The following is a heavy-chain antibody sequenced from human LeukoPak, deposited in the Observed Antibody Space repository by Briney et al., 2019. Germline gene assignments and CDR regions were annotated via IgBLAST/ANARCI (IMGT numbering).Heavy chain of an antibody. CDR3: AKDGSVDTMILSPAD. CDR2: ISWNSGSI. V-gene: IGHV3-9*01. Sequence: PGGSLRLSCAASGFTFDDYAMHWVRQAPGKGLEWVSGISWNSGSIGYADSVKGRFTISRDNSKNTLYLQMNSLRAEDTAVYYCAKDGSVDTMILSPADWGQGTLVTVSS. J-gene: IGHJ4*02. CDR1: GFTFDDYA. D-gene: IGHD3-22*01.